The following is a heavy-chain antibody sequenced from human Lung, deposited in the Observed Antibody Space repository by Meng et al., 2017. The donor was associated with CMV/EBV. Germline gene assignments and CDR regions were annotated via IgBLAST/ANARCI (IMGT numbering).Heavy chain of an antibody. CDR1: GASVRGPY. CDR3: ARVPYTSGNYFQGPPRYFAL. J-gene: IGHJ2*01. D-gene: IGHD3-10*01. Sequence: GSLRLXCTVSGASVRGPYWAWIRQSPLKGLEWLGSTYFVGDTKYNPSLKSRVTILLDTSQDLVSLTLASVTSADTAIYYCARVPYTSGNYFQGPPRYFALWGRGTXVTVSS. V-gene: IGHV4-59*02. CDR2: TYFVGDT.